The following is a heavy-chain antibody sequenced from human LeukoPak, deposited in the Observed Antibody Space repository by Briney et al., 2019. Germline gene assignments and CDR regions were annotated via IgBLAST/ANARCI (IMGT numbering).Heavy chain of an antibody. J-gene: IGHJ6*02. Sequence: GGSLRLSCAASGFTFSSYWMNSARQAPGKGMGWVASINDNGNVNYYVDCVKGRFTISRDNAKNSLYLQMSNLRAEETAVYFGARGGGLDVWGQGATVTVSS. CDR2: INDNGNVN. D-gene: IGHD3-16*01. CDR1: GFTFSSYW. CDR3: ARGGGLDV. V-gene: IGHV3-7*03.